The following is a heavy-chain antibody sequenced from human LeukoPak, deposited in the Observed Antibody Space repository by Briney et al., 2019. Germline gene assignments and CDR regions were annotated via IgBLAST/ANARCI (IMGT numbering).Heavy chain of an antibody. D-gene: IGHD3-16*02. CDR3: ATHPLLDY. V-gene: IGHV4-59*04. CDR2: IYYSGST. J-gene: IGHJ4*02. Sequence: SETLSLTCAVYGGSFSGYYWGWIRQPPGKGLEWIGSIYYSGSTYYNPSLKSRVSISVDPSKSQFSLKLTSVTAADTAVYYCATHPLLDYWGQGSLVTVSS. CDR1: GGSFSGYY.